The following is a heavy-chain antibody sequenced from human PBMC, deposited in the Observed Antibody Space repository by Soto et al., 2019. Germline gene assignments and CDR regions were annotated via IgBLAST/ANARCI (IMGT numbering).Heavy chain of an antibody. V-gene: IGHV4-39*01. CDR3: ARRLVNYDFWSGYWGSEGRGYYYYGMDV. D-gene: IGHD3-3*01. J-gene: IGHJ6*02. Sequence: ASDTLSLTCTVSGGSLSSSSYYWGWIRQPPGKGLEWIGSIYYSGSTYYNPSLKSRVTISVDTSKNQFSLKLSSVTAADTAVYYCARRLVNYDFWSGYWGSEGRGYYYYGMDVWGQGTTVTVSS. CDR1: GGSLSSSSYY. CDR2: IYYSGST.